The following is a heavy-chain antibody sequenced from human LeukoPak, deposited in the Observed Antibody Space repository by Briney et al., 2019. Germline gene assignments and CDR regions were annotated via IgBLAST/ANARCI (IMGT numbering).Heavy chain of an antibody. D-gene: IGHD3-22*01. CDR3: ARGLFLSGYLDAFDI. Sequence: GGSLRLSCAASGFIVNNKYMTWVRQAPGKGLEWASLIYNGGRTYYADSVKGRCTISRDNSKNTLYLQMNSLRVEDTAVYYCARGLFLSGYLDAFDIWGQGTVVTVSS. V-gene: IGHV3-53*01. CDR2: IYNGGRT. CDR1: GFIVNNKY. J-gene: IGHJ3*02.